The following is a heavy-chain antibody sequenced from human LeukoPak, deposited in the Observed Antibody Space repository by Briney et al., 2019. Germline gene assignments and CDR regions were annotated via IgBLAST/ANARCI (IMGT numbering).Heavy chain of an antibody. Sequence: SAKVSCKASGGTFSSYAISWVRQAPGQGLEWMGGIIPIFGTANYAQKFQGRVTITADESTSTAYMELSSLRSEDTAVYYCATVGMVRGVTPYYFDYWGQGTLVTVSS. CDR1: GGTFSSYA. CDR2: IIPIFGTA. CDR3: ATVGMVRGVTPYYFDY. V-gene: IGHV1-69*13. J-gene: IGHJ4*02. D-gene: IGHD3-10*01.